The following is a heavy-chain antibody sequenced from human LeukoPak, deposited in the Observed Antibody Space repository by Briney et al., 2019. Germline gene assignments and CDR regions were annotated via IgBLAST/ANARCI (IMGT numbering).Heavy chain of an antibody. CDR1: GFTFSSYG. J-gene: IGHJ3*02. Sequence: PGRSLRLSCAASGFTFSSYGMHWVRQAPGKGLEWVAVISYDGSNKYFADSVKGRFTISRDNSKNTLYLQMNSLRAEDTAVYYCAKDSGIAVAGTLRAFDIWGQGTVVTVSS. D-gene: IGHD6-19*01. V-gene: IGHV3-30*18. CDR3: AKDSGIAVAGTLRAFDI. CDR2: ISYDGSNK.